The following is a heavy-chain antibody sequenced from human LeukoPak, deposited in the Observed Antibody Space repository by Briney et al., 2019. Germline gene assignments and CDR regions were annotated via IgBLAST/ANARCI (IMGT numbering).Heavy chain of an antibody. CDR3: AKEYYYGSWSYYTKPYFFDY. D-gene: IGHD3-10*01. CDR1: GFSFSSYG. J-gene: IGHJ4*02. V-gene: IGHV3-33*06. CDR2: TWYDGSNK. Sequence: PGGSLRLSCAASGFSFSSYGMHWVRQAPGKGLEWVAVTWYDGSNKYYADSVKGRFTISRDNSKNTLYLQMNILRAEDTAVYYCAKEYYYGSWSYYTKPYFFDYWGQGTLVTVSS.